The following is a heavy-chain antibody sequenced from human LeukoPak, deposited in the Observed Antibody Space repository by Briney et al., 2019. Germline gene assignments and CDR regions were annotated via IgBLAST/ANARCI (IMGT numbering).Heavy chain of an antibody. J-gene: IGHJ3*01. CDR2: INIGETSI. V-gene: IGHV3-48*03. D-gene: IGHD3-22*01. CDR3: ARGGSSGFYYNAFDL. Sequence: PGGSLRLSGAVSGFTCNDFEMNWVRQAPGKGLEWISYINIGETSILYADSVKGRFTISRDIAKNSLYLQMNSLRAEDTAVYYCARGGSSGFYYNAFDLWGQGTVVTVSS. CDR1: GFTCNDFE.